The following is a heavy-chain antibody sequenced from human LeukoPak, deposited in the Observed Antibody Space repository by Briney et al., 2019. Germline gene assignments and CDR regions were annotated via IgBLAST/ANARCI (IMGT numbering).Heavy chain of an antibody. V-gene: IGHV3-48*04. Sequence: GGSLRLSCAASGFTFSSYSMNWVRQAPGKGLEWVSYISSSTTIYYADSVKGRFTISRDNAKNSLYLQMDSLRAEDTAVYYCARGNEGRAFDIWGQGTMVTVSS. CDR1: GFTFSSYS. J-gene: IGHJ3*02. CDR3: ARGNEGRAFDI. D-gene: IGHD3-10*01. CDR2: ISSSTTI.